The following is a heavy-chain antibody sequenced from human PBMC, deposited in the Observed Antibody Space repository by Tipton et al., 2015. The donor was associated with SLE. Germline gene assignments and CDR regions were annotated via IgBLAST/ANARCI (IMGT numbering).Heavy chain of an antibody. CDR1: GFTFSSYG. CDR3: ARDPRITMIAYYYYYMDV. Sequence: SLRLSCAASGFTFSSYGMHWVRQAPGKGLEWVAVIWYDGSNKYYADSVKGRFTISRDNSKNTLYLQMNSLRAEDTAVYYCARDPRITMIAYYYYYMDVWGKGTTVTVSS. J-gene: IGHJ6*03. V-gene: IGHV3-33*01. CDR2: IWYDGSNK. D-gene: IGHD3-22*01.